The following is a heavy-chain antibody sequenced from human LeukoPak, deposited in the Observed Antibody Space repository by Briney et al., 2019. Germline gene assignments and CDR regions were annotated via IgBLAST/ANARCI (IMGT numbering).Heavy chain of an antibody. CDR2: ISGDGGST. Sequence: GGSLRLSCAASGFTFDDYAMHWVRQAPGKGLEWVSLISGDGGSTYYADSVKGRFTISRDNSKNSLYLQMNSLRTEDTALYYCAKDSHYYDSSGQKDALDIWGQGTMVTVSS. V-gene: IGHV3-43*02. CDR3: AKDSHYYDSSGQKDALDI. D-gene: IGHD3-22*01. J-gene: IGHJ3*02. CDR1: GFTFDDYA.